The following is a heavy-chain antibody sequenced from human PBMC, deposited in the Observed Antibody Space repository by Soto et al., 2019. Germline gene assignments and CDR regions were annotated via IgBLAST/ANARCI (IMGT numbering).Heavy chain of an antibody. V-gene: IGHV4-31*03. CDR1: GGSISSGGYY. Sequence: QVQLQESGPGLVKPSQTLSLTCTVSGGSISSGGYYWSWIRQHPGKGRECIGYNHSRGSSYYNPSLDSRVTISEYTSKNQSSLKLSSVTAADPAVYHCTRGLSNPGWFDPWGQGTLVTVSS. CDR3: TRGLSNPGWFDP. J-gene: IGHJ5*02. D-gene: IGHD4-4*01. CDR2: NHSRGSS.